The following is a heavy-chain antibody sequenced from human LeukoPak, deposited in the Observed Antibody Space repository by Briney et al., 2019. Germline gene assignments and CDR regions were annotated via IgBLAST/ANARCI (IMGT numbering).Heavy chain of an antibody. J-gene: IGHJ5*02. CDR3: ARASGATDWFDP. Sequence: XXGXXXSWIRQXPGKGLEWIGEINHSGSTNYNPPLKSRVTISVDTSKNQFSLKLSSVAAADTAVYSCARASGATDWFDPWGRGTLVTVSS. CDR2: INHSGST. V-gene: IGHV4-34*01. CDR1: XXGXX.